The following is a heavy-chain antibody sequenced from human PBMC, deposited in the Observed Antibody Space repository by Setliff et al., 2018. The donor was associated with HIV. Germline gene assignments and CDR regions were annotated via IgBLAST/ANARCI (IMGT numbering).Heavy chain of an antibody. CDR3: ARDYYDSSGYIFFPGLPDY. D-gene: IGHD3-22*01. J-gene: IGHJ4*02. V-gene: IGHV1-2*02. CDR1: GYTFTGYY. Sequence: ASVKVSCKASGYTFTGYYMHWVRQAPGQGLEWMGGINPHSVGTNYAQKFQGRVTMNRDTSISTAYMELRRRRSDDSAVYYCARDYYDSSGYIFFPGLPDYWGQGTLVTVSS. CDR2: INPHSVGT.